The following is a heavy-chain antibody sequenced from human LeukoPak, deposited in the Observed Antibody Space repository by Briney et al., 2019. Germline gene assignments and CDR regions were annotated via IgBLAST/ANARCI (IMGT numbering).Heavy chain of an antibody. CDR1: GFAFSSYA. Sequence: GSLRLSCAASGFAFSSYAMSWVRPAPGKGLEWVSAISGSGGSTYYADSVKGRFTISRDNSKNTLYLQMNSLRAEDTAVYYCAKAENYDWDYYFDYWGQGTLVTVSS. CDR3: AKAENYDWDYYFDY. CDR2: ISGSGGST. J-gene: IGHJ4*02. D-gene: IGHD5-12*01. V-gene: IGHV3-23*01.